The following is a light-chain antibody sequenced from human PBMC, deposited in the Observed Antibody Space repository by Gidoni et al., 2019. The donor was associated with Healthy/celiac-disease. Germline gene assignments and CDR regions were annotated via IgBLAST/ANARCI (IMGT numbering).Light chain of an antibody. CDR3: CSYAGSSTFYVV. J-gene: IGLJ2*01. V-gene: IGLV2-23*03. CDR2: EGS. CDR1: SIDVGSYNL. Sequence: QSALTQHASVSGSPGQSITISCTGTSIDVGSYNLVSWYKQHPGKAPKLMIYEGSKRPSGVSNRFSGSKSGNTASLTISGLQAEDEADYYCCSYAGSSTFYVVFGGGTKLTVL.